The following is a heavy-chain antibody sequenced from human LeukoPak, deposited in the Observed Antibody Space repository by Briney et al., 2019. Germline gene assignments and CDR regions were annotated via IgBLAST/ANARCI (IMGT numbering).Heavy chain of an antibody. CDR2: ISGSGGST. CDR3: AKGHRFRIAVAALDY. CDR1: GFTFSSYA. Sequence: PGGFLRLSCAASGFTFSSYAMSWVRQAPGKGLEWVSAISGSGGSTYYADSVKGRFTISRDNSKNTLYLQMNSLRAEDTAVYYCAKGHRFRIAVAALDYWGQGTLVTVSS. D-gene: IGHD6-19*01. J-gene: IGHJ4*02. V-gene: IGHV3-23*01.